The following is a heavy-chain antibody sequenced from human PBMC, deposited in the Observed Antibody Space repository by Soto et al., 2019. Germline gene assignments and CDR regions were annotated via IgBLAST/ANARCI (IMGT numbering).Heavy chain of an antibody. CDR1: GGSVSSGSYY. D-gene: IGHD5-18*01. CDR3: ARAVLDSYGDNWFDP. Sequence: SETLSLTCTVSGGSVSSGSYYWSWIRQPPGKGLEWIGYIYYSGSTNYNPSLKSRVTISVDTSKNQFSLKLSPVTAADTAVYYCARAVLDSYGDNWFDPWGQGTLVTVSS. V-gene: IGHV4-61*01. J-gene: IGHJ5*02. CDR2: IYYSGST.